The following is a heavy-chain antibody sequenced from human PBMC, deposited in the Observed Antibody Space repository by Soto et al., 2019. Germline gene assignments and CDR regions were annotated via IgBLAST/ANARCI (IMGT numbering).Heavy chain of an antibody. J-gene: IGHJ6*02. CDR2: IYYSGST. D-gene: IGHD4-17*01. CDR1: GGSISSYY. CDR3: ARVLTAGDYVPHYYGMDV. V-gene: IGHV4-59*01. Sequence: SETLSLTCTVSGGSISSYYWSWIRQPPGKGLEWIGYIYYSGSTNYNPSLKSRVTISVDTSKNQFSLKLSSVTAADTAVYYCARVLTAGDYVPHYYGMDVWGQGTTVTVSS.